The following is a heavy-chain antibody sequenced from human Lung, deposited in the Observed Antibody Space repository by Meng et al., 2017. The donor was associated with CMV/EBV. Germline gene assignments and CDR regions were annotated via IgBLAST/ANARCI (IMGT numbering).Heavy chain of an antibody. CDR3: ASFPPPGKQWLVTDY. J-gene: IGHJ4*02. V-gene: IGHV4-4*02. CDR2: IYHSGST. D-gene: IGHD6-19*01. CDR1: CGSISMRNL. Sequence: VHVDEVGPGAVYAAVPPSRTCAVSCGSISMRNLWRWVRQPPGKGLEWIGEIYHSGSTNYNPSLKSRVTISVDKSKNQFSLKLSSVTAADTAVYYCASFPPPGKQWLVTDYWGQGTLVTVSS.